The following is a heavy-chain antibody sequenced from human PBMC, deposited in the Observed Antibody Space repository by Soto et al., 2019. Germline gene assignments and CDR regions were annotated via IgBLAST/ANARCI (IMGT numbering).Heavy chain of an antibody. CDR3: ARGGSDFWSGYYTRAFDY. Sequence: SETLSLTCAVYGGSFGGDYWTWIRQSPGKGLEWIGEINHSGSTNYNPSLKSRVTISVDTSKNQFSLKLSSVTAADTAVYYCARGGSDFWSGYYTRAFDYWGQGTLITVSS. J-gene: IGHJ4*02. CDR2: INHSGST. CDR1: GGSFGGDY. V-gene: IGHV4-34*01. D-gene: IGHD3-3*01.